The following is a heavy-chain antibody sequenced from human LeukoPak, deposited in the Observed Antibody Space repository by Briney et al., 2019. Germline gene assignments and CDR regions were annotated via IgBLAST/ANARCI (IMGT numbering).Heavy chain of an antibody. J-gene: IGHJ4*02. V-gene: IGHV3-48*01. D-gene: IGHD3-22*01. Sequence: GRSLRLSCAASGFTFSSYAMHWVRQAPGKGLEWVSYISSSSSTIYYADSVKGRFTISRDNARNSLYLQMNSLRAEDTAVYYCARGAYYYEDWGQGTLVTVSS. CDR1: GFTFSSYA. CDR3: ARGAYYYED. CDR2: ISSSSSTI.